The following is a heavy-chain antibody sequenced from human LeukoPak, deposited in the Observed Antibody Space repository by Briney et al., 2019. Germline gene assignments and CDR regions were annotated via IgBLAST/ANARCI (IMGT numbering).Heavy chain of an antibody. CDR3: TTVQSYYYGSSGYYIIDY. CDR1: GFTFRNAW. CDR2: TTNKTHGPTT. V-gene: IGHV3-15*01. J-gene: IGHJ4*02. D-gene: IGHD3-22*01. Sequence: GGSLRPSCAASGFTFRNAWTSWVPQPPGKAREWWGSTTNKTHGPTTDYAAPVKRRSTLSRDASKISLYLQMNSLKTEDTAVYYCTTVQSYYYGSSGYYIIDYWGQGTLVTVS.